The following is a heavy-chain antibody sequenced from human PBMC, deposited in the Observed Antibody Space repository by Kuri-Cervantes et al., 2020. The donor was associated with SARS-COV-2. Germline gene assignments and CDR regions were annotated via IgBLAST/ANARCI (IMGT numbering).Heavy chain of an antibody. CDR3: ARDQGSTIEAGVPWRESYYYYGMDV. CDR1: GYTFTGYY. CDR2: INPNSGGT. J-gene: IGHJ6*02. Sequence: ASVKVSCKASGYTFTGYYMHWVLQAPGQGLEWLGWINPNSGGTNYAQKFQGWVTMTRDTSTSTVYMELSSLRPEDTAVYYCARDQGSTIEAGVPWRESYYYYGMDVWGQGTTVTVSS. D-gene: IGHD5/OR15-5a*01. V-gene: IGHV1-2*04.